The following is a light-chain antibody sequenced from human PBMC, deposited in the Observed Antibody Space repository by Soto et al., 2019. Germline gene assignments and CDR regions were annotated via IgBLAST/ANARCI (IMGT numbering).Light chain of an antibody. V-gene: IGKV1-39*01. CDR3: QQTYSSPPGA. J-gene: IGKJ1*01. CDR2: AAA. CDR1: QSISSH. Sequence: DIQMTESPPSLSASVGDRVTITCRASQSISSHLNWYQQKPGKAPKLLVYAAASLRSGAPSRFSGSGSGTDFTPSIGRLQPEDFATYYCQQTYSSPPGAFGQGTKVDIK.